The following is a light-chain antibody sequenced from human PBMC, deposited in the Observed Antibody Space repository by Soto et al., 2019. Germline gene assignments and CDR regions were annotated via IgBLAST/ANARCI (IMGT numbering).Light chain of an antibody. CDR1: SSDVGSYNL. CDR2: EDS. CDR3: CSYAGSSTAV. Sequence: QSALTQPASVSGSPGQSITISCTGTSSDVGSYNLVSWYQQHPGKAPKLMIYEDSKRPSGVSNRFSGSKSGNTASLTISGLQAEDEADYYCCSYAGSSTAVFGGGTQLTVL. V-gene: IGLV2-23*01. J-gene: IGLJ7*01.